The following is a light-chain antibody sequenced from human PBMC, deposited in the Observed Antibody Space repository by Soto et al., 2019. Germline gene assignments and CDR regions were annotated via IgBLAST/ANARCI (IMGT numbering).Light chain of an antibody. Sequence: MTQSPSSVSASVGDRITITCRASQSINKWLACYQQKPGKAPKLLIHSASTLHDGVPSRFSGSGSGTDFTLTINGLQPEDFATYYCQQSNSFPYPFGPGTKVDIK. CDR3: QQSNSFPYP. J-gene: IGKJ3*01. V-gene: IGKV1-12*01. CDR2: SAS. CDR1: QSINKW.